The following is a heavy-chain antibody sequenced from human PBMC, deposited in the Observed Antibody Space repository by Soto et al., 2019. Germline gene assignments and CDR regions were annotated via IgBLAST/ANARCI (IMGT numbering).Heavy chain of an antibody. CDR2: TSYDGSNK. CDR1: GFTFSSYG. J-gene: IGHJ6*02. D-gene: IGHD3-10*01. CDR3: AKDHSGGLYYYGMDV. Sequence: GGSLRLSCAASGFTFSSYGIHWVRQAPGKGLEWVAVTSYDGSNKYYGDSGKGRFTISRDNSKNTLYLQMNSLRDEDTAVYYCAKDHSGGLYYYGMDVWGQGTTVTVSS. V-gene: IGHV3-30*18.